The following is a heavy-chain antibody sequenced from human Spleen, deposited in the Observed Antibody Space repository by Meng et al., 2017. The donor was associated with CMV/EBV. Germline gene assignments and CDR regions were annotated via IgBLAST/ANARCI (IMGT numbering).Heavy chain of an antibody. CDR1: GYVVRGAA. D-gene: IGHD2-2*01. Sequence: ASGYVVRGAAIHWGRQAAGKGLEWVGRIRTQGNKYAAEYGTSVQGRFTISRDDSKKTAYLQMNSLKTEDTAVYYCARLWSTGGFDPWGQGTLVTVSS. CDR2: IRTQGNKYAA. V-gene: IGHV3-73*01. CDR3: ARLWSTGGFDP. J-gene: IGHJ5*02.